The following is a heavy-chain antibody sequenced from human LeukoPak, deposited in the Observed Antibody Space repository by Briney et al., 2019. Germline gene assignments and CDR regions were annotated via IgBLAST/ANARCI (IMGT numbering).Heavy chain of an antibody. CDR2: IYYSGST. CDR1: GGSISSGGYY. D-gene: IGHD2-2*01. CDR3: AREYQLLSGSWFDP. V-gene: IGHV4-31*03. Sequence: SETLSLTCTVSGGSISSGGYYWNWIRQHPGKGLEWIGYIYYSGSTYYNPSLKSRVTISVDTSKNQFSLKLSSVTAADTAVYYCAREYQLLSGSWFDPWGQGTLVTVSS. J-gene: IGHJ5*02.